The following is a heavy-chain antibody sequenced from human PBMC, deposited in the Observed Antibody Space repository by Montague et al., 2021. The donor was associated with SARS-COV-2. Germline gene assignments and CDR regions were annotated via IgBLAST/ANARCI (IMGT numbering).Heavy chain of an antibody. CDR1: GGSISSYY. CDR3: ARAPTIFGVVITNFDY. V-gene: IGHV4-59*12. D-gene: IGHD3-3*01. Sequence: SETLSLTSTLSGGSISSYYWSWIRQPPGKGLEWIGYIYYSGSTNYNPSPKSRVSISVDTSKNQFSLRLSSVTAADTAVYYCARAPTIFGVVITNFDYWGQGTLVTVSS. J-gene: IGHJ4*02. CDR2: IYYSGST.